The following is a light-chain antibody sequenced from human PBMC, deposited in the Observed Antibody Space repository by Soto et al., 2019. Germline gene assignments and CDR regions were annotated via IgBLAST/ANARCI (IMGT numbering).Light chain of an antibody. CDR1: QSVSSSY. J-gene: IGKJ2*01. CDR3: LQFGISPYT. V-gene: IGKV3-20*01. CDR2: GAS. Sequence: EIALTQSRGTLSLSPGERATLSCRASQSVSSSYVAWYQQKPGQTPRLVIYGASTRATGTPDRFSGSGSGTVFTLTISGLEAEDFAVYFCLQFGISPYTFGQGTKLEV.